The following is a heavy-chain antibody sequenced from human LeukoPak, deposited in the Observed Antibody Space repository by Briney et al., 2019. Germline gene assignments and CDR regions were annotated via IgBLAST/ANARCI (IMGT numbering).Heavy chain of an antibody. CDR3: ARRVVVTARNVFDY. Sequence: SETLSLTCAVYGGSFSGYYWSWIRQPPGKGLEWIGEINHSGSTNYNPSLKSRVTISVDTSKNQFSLKLSSMTAADTAVYYCARRVVVTARNVFDYWGQGTLVTVSS. D-gene: IGHD2-21*02. V-gene: IGHV4-34*01. J-gene: IGHJ4*02. CDR2: INHSGST. CDR1: GGSFSGYY.